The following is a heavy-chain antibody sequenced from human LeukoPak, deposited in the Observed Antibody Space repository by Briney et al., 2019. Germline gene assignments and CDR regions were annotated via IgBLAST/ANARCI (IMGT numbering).Heavy chain of an antibody. CDR1: GGSIDTSTYY. Sequence: SETLSLTCTVSGGSIDTSTYYWAWIRQSPGKGLEWIGSIYYSGSTYYNPSLKSRVTISVDTSKNQFSLKLRSVTAADTAVYYCARHSSGYSSGQVDYWGQGTLVTVSS. V-gene: IGHV4-39*01. D-gene: IGHD6-19*01. CDR3: ARHSSGYSSGQVDY. CDR2: IYYSGST. J-gene: IGHJ4*02.